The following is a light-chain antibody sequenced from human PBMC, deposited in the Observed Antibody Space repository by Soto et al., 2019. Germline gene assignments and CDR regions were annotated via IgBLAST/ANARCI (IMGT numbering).Light chain of an antibody. V-gene: IGLV1-44*01. Sequence: QPVLTQPPSASGTPGQTVTISCSGSSSNIGSNTVNWYQQLPGTAPKLLIHSDNQRPSGVPDRFSGSKSGTSASLAISGLQSEDEADYYCAAWDDTVNGWVFGGGTKVTVL. CDR3: AAWDDTVNGWV. J-gene: IGLJ3*02. CDR2: SDN. CDR1: SSNIGSNT.